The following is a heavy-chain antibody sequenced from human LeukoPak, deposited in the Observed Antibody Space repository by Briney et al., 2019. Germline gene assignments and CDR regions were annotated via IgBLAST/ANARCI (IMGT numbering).Heavy chain of an antibody. Sequence: GGSLRPSCAASGFTFTRYRMNWVRQAPGKGLEWVSYISGSSSTTLYADSVKGRFTISRDNAKNSLYLQMNSLRDEDTAVYYCERDRNWGFGYWGQGTLVTVSS. D-gene: IGHD7-27*01. J-gene: IGHJ4*02. CDR3: ERDRNWGFGY. CDR1: GFTFTRYR. V-gene: IGHV3-48*02. CDR2: ISGSSSTT.